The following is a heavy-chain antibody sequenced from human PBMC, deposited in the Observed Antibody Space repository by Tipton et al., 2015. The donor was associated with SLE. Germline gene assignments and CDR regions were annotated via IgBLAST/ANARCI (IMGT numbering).Heavy chain of an antibody. V-gene: IGHV3-21*06. CDR1: GFSFKTYS. CDR3: ARVPWELPDY. Sequence: SLRLSCAASGFSFKTYSMNWVRQAPGKGLEWVSSISSGTNYIYYAESMKGRFTISRDNAKNLLYLQMDSLRAEDTAVYYCARVPWELPDYWGQGTWVAVSS. J-gene: IGHJ4*02. D-gene: IGHD1-26*01. CDR2: ISSGTNYI.